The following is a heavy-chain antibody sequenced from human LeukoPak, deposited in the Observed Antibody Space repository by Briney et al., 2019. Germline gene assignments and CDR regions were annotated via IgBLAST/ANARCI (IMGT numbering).Heavy chain of an antibody. Sequence: PGRSLRLSCAASGFTFSSYGMHWVRQAPGKGLEWVAVISYDGSNKYYADSVKGRFTISRDNSKNTLYLQMNSLRAEDTAVYYCAPGGIAAAVYWGQGTLVTVSS. CDR2: ISYDGSNK. V-gene: IGHV3-30*03. CDR3: APGGIAAAVY. D-gene: IGHD6-13*01. CDR1: GFTFSSYG. J-gene: IGHJ4*02.